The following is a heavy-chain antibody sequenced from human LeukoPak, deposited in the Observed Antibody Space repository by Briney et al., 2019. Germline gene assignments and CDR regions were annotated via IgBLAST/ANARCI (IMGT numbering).Heavy chain of an antibody. Sequence: GGSLRDSCAASGFTLSSNYMSWVRPAPAKGLEGVSVIYSGGSTYYADSVKGRFTISRHNSKNTLYLQMNSLRSEATAVYYCASGRYYDTPGGWGQGTLVTVSS. CDR1: GFTLSSNY. D-gene: IGHD3-22*01. J-gene: IGHJ4*02. CDR3: ASGRYYDTPGG. V-gene: IGHV3-53*04. CDR2: IYSGGST.